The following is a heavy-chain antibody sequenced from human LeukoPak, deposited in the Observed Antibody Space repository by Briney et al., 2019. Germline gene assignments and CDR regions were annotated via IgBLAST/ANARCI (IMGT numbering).Heavy chain of an antibody. D-gene: IGHD3-3*01. CDR3: ARDLRGYYSLPRDAFDI. CDR1: GYTFTSYG. CDR2: ISAYNGNT. Sequence: PEASVKVSCKASGYTFTSYGISWVRQAPGQGLEWMGWISAYNGNTNYAQKLQGRVTMTTDTSTSTAYMELRSLRSDDTAVYYCARDLRGYYSLPRDAFDIWGQGTMVTVSS. V-gene: IGHV1-18*01. J-gene: IGHJ3*02.